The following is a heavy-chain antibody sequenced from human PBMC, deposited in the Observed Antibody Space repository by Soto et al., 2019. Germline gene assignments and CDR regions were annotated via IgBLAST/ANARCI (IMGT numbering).Heavy chain of an antibody. Sequence: PGGSLRLSCTASGFTFNNAWMNWVRQAPGKGLEWVGRVKSKAYGGTTDYAAPVKGRFTVSRDDSKDTVYVQMNSLQIEDTAVYYCTTDGPWDSYHSGSLDYWGQGTLVTVSS. V-gene: IGHV3-15*07. D-gene: IGHD3-10*01. J-gene: IGHJ4*02. CDR2: VKSKAYGGTT. CDR1: GFTFNNAW. CDR3: TTDGPWDSYHSGSLDY.